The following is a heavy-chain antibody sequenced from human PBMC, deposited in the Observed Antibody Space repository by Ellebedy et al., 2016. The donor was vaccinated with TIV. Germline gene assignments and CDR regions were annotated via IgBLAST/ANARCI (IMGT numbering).Heavy chain of an antibody. CDR2: ISNTGSRT. V-gene: IGHV3-23*01. CDR1: GFTFSSYA. J-gene: IGHJ4*02. CDR3: AKGRGGGAESSAPRYYFDY. D-gene: IGHD3-22*01. Sequence: PGGSLRLSCAASGFTFSSYAMSWVRQAPGKGLELVSTISNTGSRTYYADSVEGRFILSRDNSKKTLYLQMNSLRAEDTAVYYCAKGRGGGAESSAPRYYFDYWGLGTLVTVSS.